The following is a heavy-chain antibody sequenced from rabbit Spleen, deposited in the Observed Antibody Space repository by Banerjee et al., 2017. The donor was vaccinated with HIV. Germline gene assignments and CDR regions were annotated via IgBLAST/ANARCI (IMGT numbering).Heavy chain of an antibody. CDR1: GFSFSSSDY. V-gene: IGHV1S40*01. Sequence: QSLEESGGDLVKPGASLTLTCTASGFSFSSSDYMCWVRQAPGKGLEWIACIDSGSSGFTYFASWAKGRFTISKTSSTTVTLQMTSLTVADTATYFCARDVGTSFTTYGMDLWGPGTLVTVS. CDR3: ARDVGTSFTTYGMDL. J-gene: IGHJ6*01. D-gene: IGHD8-1*01. CDR2: IDSGSSGFT.